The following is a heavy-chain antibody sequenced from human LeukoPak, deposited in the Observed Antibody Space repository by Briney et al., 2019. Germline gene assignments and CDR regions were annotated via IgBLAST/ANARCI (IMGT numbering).Heavy chain of an antibody. J-gene: IGHJ4*02. Sequence: GESLKISCKGSGYNFANYWIGWVRQMPGKGLEWMGIIYPGDSDTRYSPSFQGQVTISADKSISTAYLQWSSLKASDTAMYYCASMGHDSSGYYPIDYWGQGTLVTVSS. CDR1: GYNFANYW. D-gene: IGHD3-22*01. CDR3: ASMGHDSSGYYPIDY. V-gene: IGHV5-51*01. CDR2: IYPGDSDT.